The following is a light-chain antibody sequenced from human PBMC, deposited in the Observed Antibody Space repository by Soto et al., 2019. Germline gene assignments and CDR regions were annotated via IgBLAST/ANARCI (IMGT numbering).Light chain of an antibody. J-gene: IGKJ4*01. V-gene: IGKV1-39*01. CDR3: QQSYNIPLT. CDR1: QSISSY. CDR2: AAS. Sequence: DIQITQSPASLSASVGDRVTITVRASQSISSYLNWYQHKPGRAPDLLIYAASSLQSGVPSRFSGSGSGTDFTLTIISLQPEDFAIYFCQQSYNIPLTFGGGTKVDIK.